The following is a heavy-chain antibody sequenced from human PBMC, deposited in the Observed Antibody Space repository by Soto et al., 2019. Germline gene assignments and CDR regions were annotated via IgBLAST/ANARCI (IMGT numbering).Heavy chain of an antibody. CDR1: GYPFTHYG. CDR2: ISPFNGNT. Sequence: ASVKVSCKSSGYPFTHYGITWIRQARGQGLEWMGWISPFNGNTNYGQTFQGRATLTTDTSTSTVYLELRSLRSDDTAVYYCARDQSFDRSYYYGIDFWGQGTTVTVSS. D-gene: IGHD3-22*01. CDR3: ARDQSFDRSYYYGIDF. V-gene: IGHV1-18*01. J-gene: IGHJ6*02.